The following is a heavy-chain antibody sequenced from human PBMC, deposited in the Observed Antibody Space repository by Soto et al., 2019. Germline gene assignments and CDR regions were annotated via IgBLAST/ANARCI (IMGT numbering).Heavy chain of an antibody. V-gene: IGHV4-4*02. J-gene: IGHJ4*02. Sequence: QVQLQESGPGLVKPSGTLSLTCAVSSGSISSSNWWSWVRQPPGKGLEWIGEIYHSGSTNYNPSLKSRVTISVDKSKNRFSRKLSSVTAADPAVYYCARILTGSRYYFDYWGQGTLVTVSS. CDR2: IYHSGST. D-gene: IGHD3-16*01. CDR1: SGSISSSNW. CDR3: ARILTGSRYYFDY.